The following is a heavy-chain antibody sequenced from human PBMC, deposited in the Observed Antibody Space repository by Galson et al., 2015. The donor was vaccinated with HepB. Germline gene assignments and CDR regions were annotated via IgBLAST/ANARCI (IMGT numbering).Heavy chain of an antibody. CDR3: ARAVYYGSGSDAFDM. V-gene: IGHV3-7*01. D-gene: IGHD3-10*01. Sequence: SLRLSCAASGVTFSDYWMNWVRQAPGQGLEWVANIQQHASEKHYVDSVKGRFTISRDNAKNSLYLHMNSLRAEETAIYYCARAVYYGSGSDAFDMWGQGTMVTVSS. J-gene: IGHJ3*02. CDR1: GVTFSDYW. CDR2: IQQHASEK.